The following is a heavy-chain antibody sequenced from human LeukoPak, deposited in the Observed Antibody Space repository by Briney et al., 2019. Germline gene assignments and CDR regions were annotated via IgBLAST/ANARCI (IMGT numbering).Heavy chain of an antibody. CDR1: GFTFSSYW. Sequence: PGGSLRLSCAASGFTFSSYWMSWVRQAPGKGLEWVANIKQDGSEKYYVDSVEGRFTISRDNAKNSLYLQMNSLRAEDTAVYYCARDMAAAVLDYYYYGMDVWGQGTTVTVSS. V-gene: IGHV3-7*01. CDR3: ARDMAAAVLDYYYYGMDV. J-gene: IGHJ6*02. D-gene: IGHD6-13*01. CDR2: IKQDGSEK.